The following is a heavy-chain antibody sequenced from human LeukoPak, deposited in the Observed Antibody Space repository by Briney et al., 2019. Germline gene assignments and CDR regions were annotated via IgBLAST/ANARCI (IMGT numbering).Heavy chain of an antibody. Sequence: SNYYWAWIRQAPGKGLEWVSYISSSGSTIYYADSVKGRFTISRDNAKNSLYLQMNSLRAEDTAVYYCARESGFRGDAFDIWGQGTMVTVS. D-gene: IGHD3-10*01. CDR3: ARESGFRGDAFDI. V-gene: IGHV3-11*04. CDR1: SNYY. J-gene: IGHJ3*02. CDR2: ISSSGSTI.